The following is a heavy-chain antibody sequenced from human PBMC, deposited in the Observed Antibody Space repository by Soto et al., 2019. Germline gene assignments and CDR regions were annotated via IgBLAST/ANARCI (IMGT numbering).Heavy chain of an antibody. J-gene: IGHJ5*02. D-gene: IGHD6-13*01. Sequence: GESLKISCKGSGYSFTSYWIGWVRQMPGKGLEWMGIIYPGDSDTRYSPSFQGQVTISADKSISTAYLQWSSLKASDTAMYYCARHEYSSSSSPYNWFDPWGQGTLVTVSS. CDR2: IYPGDSDT. CDR3: ARHEYSSSSSPYNWFDP. CDR1: GYSFTSYW. V-gene: IGHV5-51*01.